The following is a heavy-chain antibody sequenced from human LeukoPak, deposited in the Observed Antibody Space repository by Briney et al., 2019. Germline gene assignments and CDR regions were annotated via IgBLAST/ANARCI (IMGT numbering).Heavy chain of an antibody. Sequence: ASVKVSCTASGYTFTGYFIHWVRQAPGQGLEWMGWVNPNNGDTNYAQKFQGRVTMTRDTSISTAFMDLSRPRSDDTAVYYCAYYSYAAAFDYWGQGTLVSVSS. CDR3: AYYSYAAAFDY. J-gene: IGHJ4*02. CDR2: VNPNNGDT. D-gene: IGHD5-18*01. CDR1: GYTFTGYF. V-gene: IGHV1-2*02.